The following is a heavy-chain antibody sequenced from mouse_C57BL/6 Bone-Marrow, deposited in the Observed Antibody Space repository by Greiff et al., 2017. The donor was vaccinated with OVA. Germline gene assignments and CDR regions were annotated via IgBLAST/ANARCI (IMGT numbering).Heavy chain of an antibody. D-gene: IGHD1-1*01. CDR1: GYTFTSYW. Sequence: QVQLQQPGAELVKPGASVKLSCKASGYTFTSYWMHWVKQRPGQGLEWIGMIHPNSGSTNYNEKFKSKATLTVDKSSSTAYMQLSSLTSEDSAVYYCASHYYGSSSFAYWGQGTLVTVSA. CDR2: IHPNSGST. V-gene: IGHV1-64*01. CDR3: ASHYYGSSSFAY. J-gene: IGHJ3*01.